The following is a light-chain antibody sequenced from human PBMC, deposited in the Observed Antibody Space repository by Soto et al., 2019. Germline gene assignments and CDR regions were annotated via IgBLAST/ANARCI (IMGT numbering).Light chain of an antibody. Sequence: SYELTQPPSVSVSPGQTANITCSGDNLGDKYASWYQQKPGQSPVLVIYQDFRRPSGIPERFSGSNAGDTATLTISGTQAMDDAEYYCLVWASSSVVFGGGTKLTVL. CDR3: LVWASSSVV. J-gene: IGLJ2*01. CDR1: NLGDKY. CDR2: QDF. V-gene: IGLV3-1*01.